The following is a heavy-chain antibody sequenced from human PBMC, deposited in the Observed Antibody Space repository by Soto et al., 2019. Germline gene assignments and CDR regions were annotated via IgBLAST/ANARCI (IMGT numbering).Heavy chain of an antibody. CDR2: IWDDGRRK. CDR1: GFTFSLYG. V-gene: IGHV3-33*01. CDR3: ATWQGSLNFHY. J-gene: IGHJ4*02. Sequence: GGSLRLSCAASGFTFSLYGMHWVRQAPGKGLEWVAAIWDDGRRKDYADSVKDRLFISRDNSKDTLYLQLDSLRPEDTAVYYCATWQGSLNFHYWGQGTLVTVSS.